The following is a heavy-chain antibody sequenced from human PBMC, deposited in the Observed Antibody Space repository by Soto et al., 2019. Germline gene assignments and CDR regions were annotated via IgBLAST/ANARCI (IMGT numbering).Heavy chain of an antibody. CDR2: IDPSDSYT. Sequence: GESLKISCKGSGYSFTSYWISWVRQMPGKGLEWMGRIDPSDSYTNYSPSFQGHVTISADKSISTAYLQWSSLKASDTAMYYCARQIYDSDTGPNFQYYFDSWGQGTPVTDSS. V-gene: IGHV5-10-1*01. D-gene: IGHD3-22*01. CDR1: GYSFTSYW. J-gene: IGHJ4*02. CDR3: ARQIYDSDTGPNFQYYFDS.